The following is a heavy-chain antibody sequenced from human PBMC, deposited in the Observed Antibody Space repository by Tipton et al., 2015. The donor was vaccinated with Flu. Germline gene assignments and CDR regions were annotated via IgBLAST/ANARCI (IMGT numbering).Heavy chain of an antibody. CDR3: ARDPSLGMPDYFDY. Sequence: GLVKPSETLSLTCTVSGGSISTYYWSWIRQPPGKGLEWIGYIYYSGSTNYNPSLKSRVTISVDTSKKQFSLRLRSVTAADTAVYYCARDPSLGMPDYFDYWGQGTLVTASS. J-gene: IGHJ4*02. V-gene: IGHV4-59*12. CDR1: GGSISTYY. CDR2: IYYSGST. D-gene: IGHD2-2*01.